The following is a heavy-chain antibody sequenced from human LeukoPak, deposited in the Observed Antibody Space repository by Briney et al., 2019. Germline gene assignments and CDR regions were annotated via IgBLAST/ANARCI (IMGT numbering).Heavy chain of an antibody. CDR3: AREGVWWLRSLFDP. CDR1: GYTFTSYA. V-gene: IGHV7-4-1*02. J-gene: IGHJ5*02. Sequence: ASVKVSCKASGYTFTSYAMNWVRQAPGQGLEWMGWINTNTGNPTYAQGFTGRFVSSLDTSVSTAYLQISSLKAEDTAVYYCAREGVWWLRSLFDPWGQGTLVTVSS. CDR2: INTNTGNP. D-gene: IGHD5-12*01.